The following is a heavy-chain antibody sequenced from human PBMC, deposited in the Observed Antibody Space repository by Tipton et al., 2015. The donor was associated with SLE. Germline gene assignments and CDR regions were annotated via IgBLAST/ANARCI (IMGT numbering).Heavy chain of an antibody. V-gene: IGHV4-31*02. CDR2: IYYSGSS. D-gene: IGHD4-17*01. CDR1: GASINSDGCF. Sequence: LRLSCTVSGASINSDGCFWTWIRQHPGKGLEWIGNIYYSGSSDYNPSLKSRLAMSLDTSKNQFFLRLSSVTAADTAIYFCARFDYGDWDDYWGQGTLVTVSS. CDR3: ARFDYGDWDDY. J-gene: IGHJ4*02.